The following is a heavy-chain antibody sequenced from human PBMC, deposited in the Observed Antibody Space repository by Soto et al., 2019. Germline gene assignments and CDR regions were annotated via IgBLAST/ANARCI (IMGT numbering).Heavy chain of an antibody. D-gene: IGHD3-22*01. CDR3: AKDRYYDSSGYVYFDY. J-gene: IGHJ4*02. CDR1: GFTFSSYA. V-gene: IGHV3-23*01. Sequence: GSLRLSCAASGFTFSSYAMSWVRQAPGKGLEWVSAISGSGGSTYYADSVKGRFTISRDNSKNTLYLQMNSLRAEDTAVYYCAKDRYYDSSGYVYFDYWGQGTLVTVSS. CDR2: ISGSGGST.